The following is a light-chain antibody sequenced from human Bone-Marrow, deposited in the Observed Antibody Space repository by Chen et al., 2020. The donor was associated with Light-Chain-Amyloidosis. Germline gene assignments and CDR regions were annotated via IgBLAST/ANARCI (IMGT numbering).Light chain of an antibody. Sequence: QSALTQPASVYGSPGQSIPISCTRTSSDVGGYNHVSWYQQHPGKAPKLMIYDVSNRPSGVSNRFSGSKSGNTASLTISGLQAEDEADYYCSSYTSSRTLVFGGGTKLTVL. CDR2: DVS. V-gene: IGLV2-14*03. J-gene: IGLJ2*01. CDR1: SSDVGGYNH. CDR3: SSYTSSRTLV.